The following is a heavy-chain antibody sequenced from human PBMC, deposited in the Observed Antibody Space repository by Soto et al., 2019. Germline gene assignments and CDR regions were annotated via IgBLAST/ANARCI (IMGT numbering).Heavy chain of an antibody. J-gene: IGHJ3*02. CDR2: INHSGIT. CDR3: ARPKPTVTTPDAFDI. V-gene: IGHV4-34*01. D-gene: IGHD4-17*01. CDR1: GVSFSGYY. Sequence: QVQLQQWGAGLLTPSETLSLTCGVYGVSFSGYYWSWIRQTPGKGLEWIGEINHSGITNYNPSLKGRVRVSVDTSKNQFSLKLSSVTAADTAVYYCARPKPTVTTPDAFDIWGQGKMVTVSS.